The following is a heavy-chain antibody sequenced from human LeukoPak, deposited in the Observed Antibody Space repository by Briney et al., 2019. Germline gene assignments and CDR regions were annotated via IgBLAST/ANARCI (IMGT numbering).Heavy chain of an antibody. V-gene: IGHV5-51*01. J-gene: IGHJ4*02. CDR3: AIRRSGSYSDY. Sequence: RGESLKISCKASGYSFTNYWIAWVRQMPGKGLEGMGIIYPHDSETRYSPSSQGQVTMSADKSISTAYLQWSGLQASDTAMYYCAIRRSGSYSDYWGQGTLVTVSS. D-gene: IGHD3-3*01. CDR2: IYPHDSET. CDR1: GYSFTNYW.